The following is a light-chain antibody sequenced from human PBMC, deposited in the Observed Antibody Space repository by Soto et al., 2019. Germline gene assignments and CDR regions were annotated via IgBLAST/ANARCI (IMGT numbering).Light chain of an antibody. CDR1: SNDIGANNY. Sequence: QSALTQPASVSGSPGQSITISCTGTSNDIGANNYVSWYQHHPGKAPKISIYEAANRPSGVSHRFSGSKSGNTASLTISGLQAEDEADYFCTSYTSTTTLVFGGGTKVTVL. CDR3: TSYTSTTTLV. J-gene: IGLJ2*01. CDR2: EAA. V-gene: IGLV2-14*01.